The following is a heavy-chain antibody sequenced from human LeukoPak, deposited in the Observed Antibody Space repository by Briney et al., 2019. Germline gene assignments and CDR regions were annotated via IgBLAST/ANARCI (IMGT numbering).Heavy chain of an antibody. J-gene: IGHJ4*02. CDR3: ARDDCSSTSCPIDY. CDR2: IIPIFGTA. CDR1: GGTFSSYA. V-gene: IGHV1-69*13. D-gene: IGHD2-2*01. Sequence: LVKVSCKASGGTFSSYAISWVRQAPGQGLEWMGGIIPIFGTANYAQKFQGRVTITADESTSTAYMELSSLRFEDTAVYYCARDDCSSTSCPIDYWGQGTLVTVSS.